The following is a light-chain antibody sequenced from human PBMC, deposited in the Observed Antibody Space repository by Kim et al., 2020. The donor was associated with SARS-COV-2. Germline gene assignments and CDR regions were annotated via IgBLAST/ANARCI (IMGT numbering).Light chain of an antibody. CDR2: GAS. Sequence: EIVMTQSPATLSVSPGERATLYCRASQSVSSNLAWYQQKPGQAPRLLIYGASTRATGIPARFSGSGSGTEFTLTISSLQSEDFAVYYCQQYNNWPPWTCGQGTKVDIK. J-gene: IGKJ1*01. CDR1: QSVSSN. CDR3: QQYNNWPPWT. V-gene: IGKV3D-15*01.